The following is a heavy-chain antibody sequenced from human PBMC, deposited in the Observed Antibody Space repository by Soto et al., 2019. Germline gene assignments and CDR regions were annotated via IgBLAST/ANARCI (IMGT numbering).Heavy chain of an antibody. CDR3: ARRDAYNLDY. CDR2: INPGDSET. Sequence: GESLKISCRASGYSFGNYWIGWVRQMPGKGLEWMAIINPGDSETRYSPSFQGQVTISADKSISTAYLQWSSLKASDTAIYYCARRDAYNLDYWGQGTLVTVSS. CDR1: GYSFGNYW. D-gene: IGHD1-1*01. J-gene: IGHJ4*02. V-gene: IGHV5-51*01.